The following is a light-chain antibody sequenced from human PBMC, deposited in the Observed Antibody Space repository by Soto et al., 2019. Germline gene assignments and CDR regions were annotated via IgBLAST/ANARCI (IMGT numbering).Light chain of an antibody. Sequence: EVVMTQSPATLSVSPGERATLSCRASRGIGSTLAWYQQKPGQTPRLLIYDTSTRATGVPGRFIGSRSGPEFTLTIASLQSEDFAIYYCQHYVTWPLAFGGGTRVENK. J-gene: IGKJ4*01. CDR2: DTS. CDR3: QHYVTWPLA. CDR1: RGIGST. V-gene: IGKV3-15*01.